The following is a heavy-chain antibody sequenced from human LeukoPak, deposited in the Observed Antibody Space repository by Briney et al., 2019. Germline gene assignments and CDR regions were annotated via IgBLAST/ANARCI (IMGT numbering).Heavy chain of an antibody. J-gene: IGHJ4*02. CDR2: ISSSGSTI. CDR3: AREYNWNYIDY. CDR1: GFTFSSYA. D-gene: IGHD1-20*01. Sequence: PGGSLRLSCAASGFTFSSYAMSWIRQAPGKGLEWVSYISSSGSTIYYADSVKGRFTISRDNAKNSLYLQMNSLRAEDTAVYYCAREYNWNYIDYWGQGTLVTVSS. V-gene: IGHV3-11*01.